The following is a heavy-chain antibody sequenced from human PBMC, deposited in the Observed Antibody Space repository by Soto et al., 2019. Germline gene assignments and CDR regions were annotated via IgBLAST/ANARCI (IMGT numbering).Heavy chain of an antibody. Sequence: GGSMRLSCAASGLTFSRYDMNWVRQTPGRGLEWLSFITSSGSTIYYADSVKGRFTISRDNAENSLFLQMNSLRVEDTAVYYCATLDYYDSSGYPNGQFDYWGQGTLVTVSS. CDR2: ITSSGSTI. CDR1: GLTFSRYD. V-gene: IGHV3-48*03. CDR3: ATLDYYDSSGYPNGQFDY. J-gene: IGHJ4*02. D-gene: IGHD3-22*01.